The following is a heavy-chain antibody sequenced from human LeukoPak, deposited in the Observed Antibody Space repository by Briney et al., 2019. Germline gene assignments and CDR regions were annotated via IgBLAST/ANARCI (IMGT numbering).Heavy chain of an antibody. V-gene: IGHV1-18*01. CDR1: GYTFTSYG. D-gene: IGHD3-22*01. CDR3: ARAARYYYDSSGPTADY. CDR2: ISAYNGNT. J-gene: IGHJ4*02. Sequence: ASVKVSCKASGYTFTSYGISWVRQAPGQGLEWMGWISAYNGNTNYAQKLQARVTMTRDMSTSTAYMELRSLRSDDTAVYYCARAARYYYDSSGPTADYWGQGTLVTVSS.